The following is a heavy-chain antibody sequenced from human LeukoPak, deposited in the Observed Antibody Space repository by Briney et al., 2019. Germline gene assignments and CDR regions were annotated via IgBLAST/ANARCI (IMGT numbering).Heavy chain of an antibody. V-gene: IGHV1-2*02. Sequence: ASVKVSCKASGYTLTSYYMHWVRQAPGQGLEWMGWINPNSGGTNYAQKFQGRVTMTRDTSISTGYMELSRLRSDDTAVYYCAREGATVTTFGVDYWGQGTLVTVSS. CDR3: AREGATVTTFGVDY. CDR1: GYTLTSYY. J-gene: IGHJ4*02. D-gene: IGHD4-17*01. CDR2: INPNSGGT.